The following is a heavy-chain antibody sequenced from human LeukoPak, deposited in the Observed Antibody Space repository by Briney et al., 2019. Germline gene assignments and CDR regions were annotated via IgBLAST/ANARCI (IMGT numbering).Heavy chain of an antibody. D-gene: IGHD3-10*01. CDR2: INWNGGST. CDR3: ARVGTMVRGTYYYYYYYMDV. Sequence: GESLRLSCAASGFTFDDYGMSWVRQAPGKGLEWVSGINWNGGSTGYADSVKGRFTISRDNAKNSLYLQMNSLRAEDTALYYCARVGTMVRGTYYYYYYYMDVWGKGTTVTVSS. CDR1: GFTFDDYG. V-gene: IGHV3-20*04. J-gene: IGHJ6*03.